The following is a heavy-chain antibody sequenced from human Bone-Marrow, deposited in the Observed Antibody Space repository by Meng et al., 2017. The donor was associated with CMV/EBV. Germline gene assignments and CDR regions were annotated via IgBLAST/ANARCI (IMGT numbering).Heavy chain of an antibody. CDR3: ARDSYGLKRGYDGLGFDY. J-gene: IGHJ4*02. V-gene: IGHV4-39*07. D-gene: IGHD5-18*01. CDR1: XGSISSSSYY. CDR2: IYYSGST. Sequence: QLQLQESGPGLVKPSXXXXLTXXVXXGSISSSSYYWGWIRQPPGKGLEWIGSIYYSGSTYYNPSLKSRVTISVDTSKNQFSLKLSSVTAADTAVYYCARDSYGLKRGYDGLGFDYWGQGTLVTVSS.